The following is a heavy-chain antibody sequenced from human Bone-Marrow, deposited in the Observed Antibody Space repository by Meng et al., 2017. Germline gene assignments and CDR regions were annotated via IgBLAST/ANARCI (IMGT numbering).Heavy chain of an antibody. V-gene: IGHV1-3*01. Sequence: VLSFESWSEVKKAGAAVKVSCKASGYHCTSYAMHWVRQAPGQRLEWMGWINAGNGNTKYSQKFQGRVTITRDTSASTAYMELSSLRSEDTAVYYCARDRPRISSGYYSDYWGQGTLVTVSS. D-gene: IGHD3-22*01. J-gene: IGHJ4*02. CDR3: ARDRPRISSGYYSDY. CDR2: INAGNGNT. CDR1: GYHCTSYA.